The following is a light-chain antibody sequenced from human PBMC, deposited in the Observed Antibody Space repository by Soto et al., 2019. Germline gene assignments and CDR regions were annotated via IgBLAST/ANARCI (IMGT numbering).Light chain of an antibody. J-gene: IGKJ4*01. CDR1: RTMNTY. CDR2: GAS. V-gene: IGKV1-39*01. CDR3: QQTYSDIS. Sequence: DVRMTQSPSSLSASVGDTITITCRASRTMNTYLNWFQQKPGEPPRLLIYGASTLHDGVPSRFSGSGSGADFTLTISGLQTEDFASYHCQQTYSDISFGGGTKV.